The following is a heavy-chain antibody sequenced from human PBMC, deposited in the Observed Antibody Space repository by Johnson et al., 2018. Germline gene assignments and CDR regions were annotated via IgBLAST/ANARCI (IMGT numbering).Heavy chain of an antibody. J-gene: IGHJ3*02. Sequence: VQLVQSGGGVVQPGRSLRLSCAASGFTFSTYGMHWVRQAPGKGLEWVSPIGTAGDTYCPGSVKGRFTISRENAKNSLYLQMNSLRAGDTAVYYCARTGYSSGWPDAAFDIWGQGTMVTVSS. D-gene: IGHD6-19*01. CDR3: ARTGYSSGWPDAAFDI. CDR1: GFTFSTYG. CDR2: IGTAGDT. V-gene: IGHV3-13*01.